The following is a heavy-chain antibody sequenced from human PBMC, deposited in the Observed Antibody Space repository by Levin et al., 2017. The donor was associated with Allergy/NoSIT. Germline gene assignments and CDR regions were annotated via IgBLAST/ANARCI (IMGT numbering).Heavy chain of an antibody. CDR1: GFTFSSYG. CDR3: AKDLVTMVRGVISLDY. CDR2: ISYDGSNK. Sequence: GGSLRLSCAASGFTFSSYGMHWVRQAPGKGLEWVAVISYDGSNKYYADSVKGRFTISRDNSKNTLYLQMNSLRAEDTAVYYCAKDLVTMVRGVISLDYWGQGTLVTVSS. V-gene: IGHV3-30*18. D-gene: IGHD3-10*01. J-gene: IGHJ4*02.